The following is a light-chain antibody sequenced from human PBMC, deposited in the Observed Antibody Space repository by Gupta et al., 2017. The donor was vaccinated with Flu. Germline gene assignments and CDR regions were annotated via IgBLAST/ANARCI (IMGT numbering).Light chain of an antibody. CDR3: PSFAGSTNIVV. V-gene: IGLV2-11*03. CDR1: SSAVGGYNY. Sequence: TIYCSGTSSAVGGYNYFYWYQQPPAKAPKLFIYDVNKRRSGVPDRFSGSRSGTTASLTITGLQGEDEAEYYCPSFAGSTNIVVFGGGTKLTVL. CDR2: DVN. J-gene: IGLJ2*01.